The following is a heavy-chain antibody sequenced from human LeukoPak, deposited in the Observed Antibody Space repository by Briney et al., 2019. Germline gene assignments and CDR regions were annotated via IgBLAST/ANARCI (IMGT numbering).Heavy chain of an antibody. CDR3: AKDDRWLQFCC. CDR1: GFTFSSYG. D-gene: IGHD5-24*01. V-gene: IGHV3-23*01. Sequence: GGTLRLSCAASGFTFSSYGMSWVRQAPGKGLEWVSAISGSGGSTYYADSVKGRFTISRDNSKNTLYLQMNSLRAEDTAVYYCAKDDRWLQFCCWGQGTLVTVSA. J-gene: IGHJ4*02. CDR2: ISGSGGST.